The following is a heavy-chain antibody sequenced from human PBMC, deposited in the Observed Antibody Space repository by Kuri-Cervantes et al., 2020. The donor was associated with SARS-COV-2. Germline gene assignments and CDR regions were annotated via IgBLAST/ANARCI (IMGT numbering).Heavy chain of an antibody. CDR1: GFTFSNYA. CDR2: INTDGSST. CDR3: ARGFVHYHSSGYYLGAYYFDY. D-gene: IGHD3-22*01. Sequence: GGSLRLSCAASGFTFSNYAMHWVRQAPGKGLVWVSRINTDGSSTNYADSVKGRFTMSRDNAKNTLYLQMNSLRAEGTAVYYCARGFVHYHSSGYYLGAYYFDYWGQGTLVTVSS. V-gene: IGHV3-74*01. J-gene: IGHJ4*02.